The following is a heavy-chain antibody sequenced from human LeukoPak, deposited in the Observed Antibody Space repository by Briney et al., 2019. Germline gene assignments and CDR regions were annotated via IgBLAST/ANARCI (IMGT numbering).Heavy chain of an antibody. D-gene: IGHD4-11*01. Sequence: GGSLRLSCAASGFTFSSYSMNWVRQAPGKGLEWVSSISSSSSYIYYADSVKGRITISRDNAKNSLYLQMSSLRAEDTAVYYCARDLEDYNNYGEMGFWGQGTLVTVSS. V-gene: IGHV3-21*01. J-gene: IGHJ4*02. CDR2: ISSSSSYI. CDR3: ARDLEDYNNYGEMGF. CDR1: GFTFSSYS.